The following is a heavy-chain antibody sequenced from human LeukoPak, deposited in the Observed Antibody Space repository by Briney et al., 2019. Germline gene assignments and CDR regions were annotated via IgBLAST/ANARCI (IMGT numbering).Heavy chain of an antibody. CDR2: IYYSGST. CDR1: GGYISSYY. V-gene: IGHV4-59*12. J-gene: IGHJ3*02. CDR3: ARADYGDYHTHAFDI. D-gene: IGHD4-17*01. Sequence: SETLSPTCSVSGGYISSYYWSWIRQPPGKGLEWIGYIYYSGSTNYNSSLKSRVTMSVDTSKNQFSLKLSPVTAADTAVYYCARADYGDYHTHAFDIWGQGTMVTVSS.